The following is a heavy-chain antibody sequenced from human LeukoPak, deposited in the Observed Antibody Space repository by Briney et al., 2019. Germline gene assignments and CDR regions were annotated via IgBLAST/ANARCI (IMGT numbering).Heavy chain of an antibody. CDR1: GFTFSSYW. J-gene: IGHJ3*02. V-gene: IGHV3-74*03. Sequence: AGGSLRLSCAASGFTFSSYWMHWVRQAPGKGLVWVSRINSDGSSTTYADSVKGRFTISRDNAKNTLYLQMNSLRAEGTAVYYCARGPYYDILTGSDAFDIWGQGTMVTVSS. D-gene: IGHD3-9*01. CDR3: ARGPYYDILTGSDAFDI. CDR2: INSDGSST.